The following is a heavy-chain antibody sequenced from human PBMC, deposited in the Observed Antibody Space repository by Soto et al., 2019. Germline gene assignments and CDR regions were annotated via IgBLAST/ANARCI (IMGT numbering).Heavy chain of an antibody. CDR2: ISSSSNSI. CDR3: ASPVVCSTTSCIR. J-gene: IGHJ4*02. CDR1: GFTFSRYG. V-gene: IGHV3-48*01. Sequence: EVQLVESGGGLVQPGGSLRLSCAASGFTFSRYGMNWFRQSPGKGLDLVSYISSSSNSIYYADSVKGRFTISRDNAKNSLHLQMNSLRAEDPAVYYCASPVVCSTTSCIRWGQGKLVTVSS. D-gene: IGHD2-2*01.